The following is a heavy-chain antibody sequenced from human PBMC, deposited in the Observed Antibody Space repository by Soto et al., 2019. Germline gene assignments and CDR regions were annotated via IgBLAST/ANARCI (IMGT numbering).Heavy chain of an antibody. Sequence: EVQLVESGGGLVQPGGSLRLSCAASGFSFSHYEMNWVRQAPGKGLEWVSFISTTGTTYYADSVRGRFTFSRDNAKNSLSLQMNSLRDEDTAIYYCVRGCSLGYGFDYWGQGALVTVSS. V-gene: IGHV3-48*03. CDR3: VRGCSLGYGFDY. D-gene: IGHD5-18*01. CDR2: ISTTGTT. J-gene: IGHJ4*02. CDR1: GFSFSHYE.